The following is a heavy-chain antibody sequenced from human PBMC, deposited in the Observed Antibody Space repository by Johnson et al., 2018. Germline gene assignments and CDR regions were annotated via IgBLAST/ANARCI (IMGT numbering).Heavy chain of an antibody. V-gene: IGHV3-48*01. CDR1: GFTFSDSS. CDR3: VRDSSYALDI. D-gene: IGHD6-6*01. Sequence: VQLVQSGGGLVQPGRSLRLSCAASGFTFSDSSVNWVRQAPGRGLEWISHIWTAPGTMHYADSVKGRFTISRDNAKNSLYLQMNSLRAEDTALYFCVRDSSYALDIWGQGTMVTVSP. J-gene: IGHJ3*02. CDR2: IWTAPGTM.